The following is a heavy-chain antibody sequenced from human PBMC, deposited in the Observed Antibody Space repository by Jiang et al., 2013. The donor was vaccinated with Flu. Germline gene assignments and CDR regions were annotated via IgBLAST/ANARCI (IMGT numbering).Heavy chain of an antibody. Sequence: QLVESGAEVKKPGASVKVSCKASGYTFPNYGISWVRQAPGQGLEWMGWISAYSGNTNYAQKLQGRVTMTTDTSTSTAYMELRSLRSDDTAVYYCATGPLYFYDGSGYYEVYYWGQGTLVTVSS. CDR3: ATGPLYFYDGSGYYEVYY. CDR2: ISAYSGNT. J-gene: IGHJ4*02. D-gene: IGHD3-22*01. CDR1: GYTFPNYG. V-gene: IGHV1-18*01.